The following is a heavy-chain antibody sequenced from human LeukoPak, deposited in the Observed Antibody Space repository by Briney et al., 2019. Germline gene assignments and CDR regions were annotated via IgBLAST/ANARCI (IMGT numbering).Heavy chain of an antibody. Sequence: PGGSLRLSCAASGFTLSSYEMHWVRQASGKGREWVSYISSSDDTIYYAGTVKGRFTISRDNAKNSLYLQMNSLRAEDTAVYYCAKPRYGGYNNWFDPWGQGTLVTVSS. D-gene: IGHD5-12*01. J-gene: IGHJ5*02. CDR1: GFTLSSYE. V-gene: IGHV3-48*03. CDR3: AKPRYGGYNNWFDP. CDR2: ISSSDDTI.